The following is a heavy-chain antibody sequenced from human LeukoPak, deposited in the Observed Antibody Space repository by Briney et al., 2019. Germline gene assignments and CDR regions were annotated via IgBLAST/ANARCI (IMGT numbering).Heavy chain of an antibody. CDR1: GYTFTGYY. CDR2: INPNSGGT. J-gene: IGHJ4*02. D-gene: IGHD3-22*01. Sequence: ASVKVSCKASGYTFTGYYMHWVRQAPGQGLEWMGWINPNSGGTNYAQKFQGRVTMTMDTSISTAYMELSRLRSKDTDVYYFARVLSATMIVVVMIDWGQGTLVTVSS. V-gene: IGHV1-2*02. CDR3: ARVLSATMIVVVMID.